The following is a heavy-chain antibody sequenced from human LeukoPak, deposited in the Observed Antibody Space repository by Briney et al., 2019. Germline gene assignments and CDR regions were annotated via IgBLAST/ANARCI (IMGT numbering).Heavy chain of an antibody. CDR1: GGSISSSSYY. V-gene: IGHV4-39*07. CDR2: IYYSGST. Sequence: SETLSLTCTVSGGSISSSSYYWGWIRQPPGKGLEWIGSIYYSGSTNYNPSLKSRVTISVDTSKNQFSLKLSSVTAADTAVYYCARDCSGGNCWGYGMDVWGQGTTVTVSS. J-gene: IGHJ6*02. CDR3: ARDCSGGNCWGYGMDV. D-gene: IGHD2-15*01.